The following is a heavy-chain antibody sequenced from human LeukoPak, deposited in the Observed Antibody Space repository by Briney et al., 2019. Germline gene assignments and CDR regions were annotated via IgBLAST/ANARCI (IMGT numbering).Heavy chain of an antibody. Sequence: TGGSLRLSCVASGLTFSSYAMTWVRQAPGKGLEWVSTIFGSGDRTQYIDSVKGRFTISRDNSKNTLYLQMNSLRAEDTAVYYCAKDPNGDYIGTFDGRGQGTMVTVSS. CDR3: AKDPNGDYIGTFDG. CDR1: GLTFSSYA. CDR2: IFGSGDRT. V-gene: IGHV3-23*01. J-gene: IGHJ3*01. D-gene: IGHD4-17*01.